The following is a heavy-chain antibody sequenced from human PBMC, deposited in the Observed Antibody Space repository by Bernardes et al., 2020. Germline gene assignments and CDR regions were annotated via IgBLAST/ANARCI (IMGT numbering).Heavy chain of an antibody. J-gene: IGHJ6*02. V-gene: IGHV3-30-3*01. CDR3: ARMIVVVPAASHSGMDV. Sequence: GGSLRLSCAASGFTFSSYAMHWVRQAPGKGLEWVAVISYDGSNKYYADSVKGRFTISRDNSKNTLYLQMNSLRAEDTAVYYCARMIVVVPAASHSGMDVWGQGTTVTVSS. CDR2: ISYDGSNK. D-gene: IGHD2-2*01. CDR1: GFTFSSYA.